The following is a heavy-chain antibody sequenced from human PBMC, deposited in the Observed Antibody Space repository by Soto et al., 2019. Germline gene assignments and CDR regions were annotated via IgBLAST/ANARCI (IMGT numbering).Heavy chain of an antibody. CDR3: ARRVTGTYLSGWFDP. Sequence: SGTRSLSWTFDGGSVSSSRYYLDWIRQRPGKGLEWIGSTSYSGSTYYSPSLKSRVTISLYTSKNQFSLKLSSVTAADTAVYYCARRVTGTYLSGWFDPSGQGTMVTVSS. V-gene: IGHV4-39*01. D-gene: IGHD1-20*01. J-gene: IGHJ5*02. CDR2: TSYSGST. CDR1: GGSVSSSRYY.